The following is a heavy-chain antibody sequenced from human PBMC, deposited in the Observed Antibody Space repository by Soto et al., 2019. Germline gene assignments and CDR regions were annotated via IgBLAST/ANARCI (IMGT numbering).Heavy chain of an antibody. Sequence: ASVKVSCKASGYTFTSYDISWVRQAPGQGLEWMGWISTYNGNTNYAQKLQGRVTMTKDTSTSTAYMELRSLRSDDTAVYYCARGFRVAATRWWFDPWGQGTLVTVSS. CDR1: GYTFTSYD. V-gene: IGHV1-18*01. CDR3: ARGFRVAATRWWFDP. D-gene: IGHD2-15*01. J-gene: IGHJ5*02. CDR2: ISTYNGNT.